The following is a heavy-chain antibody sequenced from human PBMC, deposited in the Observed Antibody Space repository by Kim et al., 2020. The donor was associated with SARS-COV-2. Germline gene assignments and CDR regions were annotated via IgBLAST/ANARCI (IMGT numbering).Heavy chain of an antibody. CDR1: GGSISAYY. J-gene: IGHJ6*02. Sequence: SETLSLICSVSGGSISAYYWSWIRQPPGKGLEWVGYVYPTGSTNYNPSLRSRVTMSLDTSKNQFSLRLNSVTHADTAVYYCARTMNPHYYYYGLDVWGQGTTVTVSS. CDR2: VYPTGST. V-gene: IGHV4-59*01. CDR3: ARTMNPHYYYYGLDV.